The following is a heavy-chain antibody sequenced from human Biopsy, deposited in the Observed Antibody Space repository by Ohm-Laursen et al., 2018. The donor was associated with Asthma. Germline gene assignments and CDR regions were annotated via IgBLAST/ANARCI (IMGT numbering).Heavy chain of an antibody. CDR2: HDPEEGGT. CDR3: ASDFPKDYVRYNFQF. V-gene: IGHV1-24*01. Sequence: GASVKVSCKISRYSLTDLSMHWVRQAPGQGLEWIGGHDPEEGGTVNARRFQGRVTMTEDTSTDTAYMELSSLSSDDTAVYYCASDFPKDYVRYNFQFWGQGTLVTVSS. D-gene: IGHD4-17*01. CDR1: RYSLTDLS. J-gene: IGHJ4*02.